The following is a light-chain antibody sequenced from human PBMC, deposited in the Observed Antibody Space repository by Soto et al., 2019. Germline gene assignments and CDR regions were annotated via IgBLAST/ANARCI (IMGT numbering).Light chain of an antibody. CDR2: DNI. CDR1: SSNIGNNF. CDR3: GTWDDSPV. J-gene: IGLJ2*01. Sequence: QSVLTQPPSVSAAPGQNVTISCSGSSSNIGNNFISWYQQLPGTAPKLLIYDNIKRPSGIPDQFSGSRSGTSATLGITGLQTGDEGDYYCGTWDDSPVFGGGTKLTVL. V-gene: IGLV1-51*01.